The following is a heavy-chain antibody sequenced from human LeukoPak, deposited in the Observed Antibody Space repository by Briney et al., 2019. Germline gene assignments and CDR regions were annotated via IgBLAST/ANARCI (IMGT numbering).Heavy chain of an antibody. CDR2: ISRNGGST. Sequence: PGGSLRLSSAASGFTFSSYAMHWVRQAPGKGLEYVSGISRNGGSTYYADSVKGRFTISRDNSKNTLYLQMGGLRAEDMAVYYCARQAAGVVYWGQGTLVTVSS. J-gene: IGHJ4*02. D-gene: IGHD6-13*01. CDR3: ARQAAGVVY. CDR1: GFTFSSYA. V-gene: IGHV3-64*02.